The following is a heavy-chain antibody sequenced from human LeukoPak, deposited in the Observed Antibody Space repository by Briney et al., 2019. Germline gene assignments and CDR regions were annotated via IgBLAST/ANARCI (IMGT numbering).Heavy chain of an antibody. CDR1: GGFISSGSYY. V-gene: IGHV4-39*01. D-gene: IGHD4-11*01. Sequence: PSETLSLTCTASGGFISSGSYYWGWIRQPPGEGLEWIGSIYYSGSTYYNPSLKSRLSISMDKSKNQFSLKLTSVTAADTAVYYCARHFRETTGEFDYWGQGTLVTVSS. CDR3: ARHFRETTGEFDY. CDR2: IYYSGST. J-gene: IGHJ4*02.